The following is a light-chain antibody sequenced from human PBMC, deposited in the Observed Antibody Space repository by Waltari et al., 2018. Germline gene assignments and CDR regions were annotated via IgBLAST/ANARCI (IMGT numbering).Light chain of an antibody. CDR3: QQYNNWPRT. V-gene: IGKV3-15*01. J-gene: IGKJ1*01. CDR1: QSVSSY. CDR2: GAS. Sequence: ERVMTQSPATLSVSPGERATLSCRASQSVSSYVAWYQQKPGQAPRLLIYGASTRATAIPARFSGSGSGTEFTLTISSLQSEDFAVYYCQQYNNWPRTFGQGTKVEIK.